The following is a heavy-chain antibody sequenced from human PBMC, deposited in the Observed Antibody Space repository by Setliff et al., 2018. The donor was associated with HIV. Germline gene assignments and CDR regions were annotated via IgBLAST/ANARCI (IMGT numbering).Heavy chain of an antibody. D-gene: IGHD3-22*01. CDR1: GYTFTSYY. Sequence: ASVKVSCKASGYTFTSYYLHWVRQAPGQGLEWMGMINPSGGSASYAQKFQGRVTMSRDTSTSTVYMELSSLRSEDTAVYYCARDYFDSSAYHYGFGAFDIWGQGTLVTVS. J-gene: IGHJ4*02. CDR2: INPSGGSA. CDR3: ARDYFDSSAYHYGFGAFDI. V-gene: IGHV1-46*01.